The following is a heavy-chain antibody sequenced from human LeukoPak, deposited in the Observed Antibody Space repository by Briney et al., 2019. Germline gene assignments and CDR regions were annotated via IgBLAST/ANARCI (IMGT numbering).Heavy chain of an antibody. V-gene: IGHV4-39*07. CDR2: IYYSGST. CDR3: ARDSPEGGRWLQFDY. Sequence: SETLSLTCTVSGGSISSSSYYWGWIRQPPGKGLEWIGSIYYSGSTYYNPSLKSRVTISVDTSKNQFSLKLSSVTAADTAVYYCARDSPEGGRWLQFDYWGQGTLVTVSS. D-gene: IGHD5-24*01. CDR1: GGSISSSSYY. J-gene: IGHJ4*02.